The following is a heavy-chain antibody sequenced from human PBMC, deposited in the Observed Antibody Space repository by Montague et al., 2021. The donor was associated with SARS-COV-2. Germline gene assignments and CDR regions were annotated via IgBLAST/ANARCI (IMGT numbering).Heavy chain of an antibody. CDR2: TYYRSRWFN. J-gene: IGHJ6*03. CDR3: ARATEWRGYYYYYYMDV. CDR1: GDSVSSHRAA. D-gene: IGHD1-14*01. V-gene: IGHV6-1*01. Sequence: CAISGDSVSSHRAAWNWLRQAPSRGREWLGRTYYRSRWFNDYAVSIRSRITINPDTSKNQFSLQLNSVTPEDTAVYYCARATEWRGYYYYYYMDVWGKGTTVTVSS.